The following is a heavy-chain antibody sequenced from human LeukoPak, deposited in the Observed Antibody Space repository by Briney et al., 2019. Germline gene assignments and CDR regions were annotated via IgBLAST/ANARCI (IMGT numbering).Heavy chain of an antibody. CDR3: ARVRSITIFGVVIDWNWFDP. J-gene: IGHJ5*02. Sequence: PSQTLSLTCTASGGSISSGDYYWSWIRQPPGKGLEWIGYIYYSGSTYYNPSLKSRVTISVDTSKNQFSLKLSSVTAADTAVYYCARVRSITIFGVVIDWNWFDPWGQGTLVTVSS. CDR2: IYYSGST. D-gene: IGHD3-3*01. V-gene: IGHV4-30-4*08. CDR1: GGSISSGDYY.